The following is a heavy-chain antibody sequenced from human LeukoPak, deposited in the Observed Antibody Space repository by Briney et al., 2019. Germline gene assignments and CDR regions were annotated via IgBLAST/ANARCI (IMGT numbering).Heavy chain of an antibody. Sequence: ASVKGSCKASGYTFTGYCMHWVRQAPGQGLEWMGLINPNSGGTNYAQKFQGRVTMIRDTSISTAYMELSRLRSDDTAVYYCARDYPYVWGSYRYSDYWGQGTLVTVSS. CDR2: INPNSGGT. J-gene: IGHJ4*02. V-gene: IGHV1-2*06. CDR3: ARDYPYVWGSYRYSDY. D-gene: IGHD3-16*02. CDR1: GYTFTGYC.